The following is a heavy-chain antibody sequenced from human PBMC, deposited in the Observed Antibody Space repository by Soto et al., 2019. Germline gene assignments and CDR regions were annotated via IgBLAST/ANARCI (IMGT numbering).Heavy chain of an antibody. V-gene: IGHV4-34*01. Sequence: SETLSLTCAVYGGSFSGYYWSWIRQPPGKGLEWIGEINHSGSTNYNPSLKSRVTISVDTSKNQFSLKLSSVTAADTAVYYCVRAYYDILTGYYRPYYFDYWGQGTLVTVSS. CDR3: VRAYYDILTGYYRPYYFDY. CDR1: GGSFSGYY. D-gene: IGHD3-9*01. CDR2: INHSGST. J-gene: IGHJ4*02.